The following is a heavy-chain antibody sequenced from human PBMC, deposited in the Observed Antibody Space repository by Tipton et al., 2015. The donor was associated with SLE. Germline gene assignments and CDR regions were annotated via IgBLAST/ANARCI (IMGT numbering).Heavy chain of an antibody. CDR1: GGSISSSSYY. Sequence: TLSLTCTVSGGSISSSSYYWGWFRQPPGKGLEWIGSIYYSGSTYYNPSLKSRVTISVDTSKNQFSLKLSSVTAADTAVYYCARDTGSDGYYYGMDVWGQGTTVTVSS. J-gene: IGHJ6*02. D-gene: IGHD4-17*01. V-gene: IGHV4-39*07. CDR3: ARDTGSDGYYYGMDV. CDR2: IYYSGST.